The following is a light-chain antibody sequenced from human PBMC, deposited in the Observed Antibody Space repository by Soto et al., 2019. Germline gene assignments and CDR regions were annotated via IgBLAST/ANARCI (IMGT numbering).Light chain of an antibody. CDR3: QRDNGGLT. V-gene: IGKV1-12*01. CDR2: AAS. CDR1: QGISSW. Sequence: DIQMTQSPSSVSASVGDRVTITCRASQGISSWLAWYQQKPGKAPKLLIFAASSLQSGVPSRFSGSVSGTHFTHTISRMQPEDSATSYCQRDNGGLTFGGGTKVEIK. J-gene: IGKJ4*01.